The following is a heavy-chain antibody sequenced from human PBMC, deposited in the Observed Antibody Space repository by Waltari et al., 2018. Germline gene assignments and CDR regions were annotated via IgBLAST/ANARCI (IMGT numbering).Heavy chain of an antibody. CDR1: GFSFSNAW. D-gene: IGHD3-3*01. Sequence: GDLVRPGGSLRLSCAASGFSFSNAWMSWVRQAPGKGLEWVGRIKSKTDGGTTDYAAPVKGRFTISRDDSENTLYLQMNSLKTEDTAVYYCTTLFGDFWSGYFFDYWGQGTLVTVSS. J-gene: IGHJ4*02. V-gene: IGHV3-15*01. CDR3: TTLFGDFWSGYFFDY. CDR2: IKSKTDGGTT.